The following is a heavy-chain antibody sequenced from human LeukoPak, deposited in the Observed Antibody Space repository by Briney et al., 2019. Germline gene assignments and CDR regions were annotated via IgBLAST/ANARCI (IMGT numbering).Heavy chain of an antibody. J-gene: IGHJ4*02. D-gene: IGHD3-22*01. CDR2: ISGSGGST. V-gene: IGHV3-23*01. CDR3: ANYYDSSGYPTDY. CDR1: GFTFSSYG. Sequence: PGGSLRLSCAASGFTFSSYGMSWVRQAPGKGLEWVSAISGSGGSTYYADSVKGRFTISRDNSKNTLYLQMNSLRAEDTAVYYCANYYDSSGYPTDYWGQGTLVTVSS.